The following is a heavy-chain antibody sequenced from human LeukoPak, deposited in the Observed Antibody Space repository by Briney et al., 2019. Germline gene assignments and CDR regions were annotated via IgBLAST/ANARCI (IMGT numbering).Heavy chain of an antibody. V-gene: IGHV1-8*01. Sequence: ASVKVSCKASGCTFTSYDINWVRQATGQGLEWMGWMNPNSGNTGYAQKFQGRVTMTRNTSISTAYLELSSLRSEDAAVYYCARGPRNTYYDFWSGYMYYFDYWGQGTLVTVSS. D-gene: IGHD3-3*01. CDR2: MNPNSGNT. J-gene: IGHJ4*02. CDR3: ARGPRNTYYDFWSGYMYYFDY. CDR1: GCTFTSYD.